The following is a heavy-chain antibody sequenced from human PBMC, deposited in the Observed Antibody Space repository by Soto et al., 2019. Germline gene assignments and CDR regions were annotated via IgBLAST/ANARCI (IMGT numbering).Heavy chain of an antibody. V-gene: IGHV3-48*01. CDR1: GFSLYNYA. J-gene: IGHJ2*01. CDR3: VREPSRGNEWARYVDL. CDR2: LSLSSANI. Sequence: EVQLVESGGGLVQPGGSLRLSCAASGFSLYNYAMDWVRQAPGQGLEWVSYLSLSSANIHYADSVRGRFTVSRDNAKNSIYLQMNSLRAEDAAVYYCVREPSRGNEWARYVDLWGRGTLVTVSS. D-gene: IGHD1-1*01.